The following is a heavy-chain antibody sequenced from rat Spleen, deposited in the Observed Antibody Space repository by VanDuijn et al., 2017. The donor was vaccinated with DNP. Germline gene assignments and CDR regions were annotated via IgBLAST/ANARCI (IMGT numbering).Heavy chain of an antibody. J-gene: IGHJ3*01. CDR3: ARGANWEGNWFAY. V-gene: IGHV5-25*01. D-gene: IGHD5-1*01. CDR2: IPNGGGTT. Sequence: VLLVEFGGGLVQPVWSVQLSCAASGFTFSNDAIAWVRQATTKGLEWVASIPNGGGTTYYRDSVKGRFTISRDNAKSTLYLQMNSLRSEDTATYYCARGANWEGNWFAYWGQGTLVTVSS. CDR1: GFTFSNDA.